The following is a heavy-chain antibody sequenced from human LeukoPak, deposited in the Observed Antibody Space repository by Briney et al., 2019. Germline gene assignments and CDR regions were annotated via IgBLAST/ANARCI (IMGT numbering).Heavy chain of an antibody. CDR1: GYTFTSYG. Sequence: ASVKVSCKASGYTFTSYGISWVRQAPGQGLEWMGWISAYNGNTNYAQKLQGRVTMTTDTSTSTAYMELMSLRSDDTAVYYCARGWHYDILTGYLQIDAFDIWGQGTMVTVSS. D-gene: IGHD3-9*01. J-gene: IGHJ3*02. V-gene: IGHV1-18*01. CDR3: ARGWHYDILTGYLQIDAFDI. CDR2: ISAYNGNT.